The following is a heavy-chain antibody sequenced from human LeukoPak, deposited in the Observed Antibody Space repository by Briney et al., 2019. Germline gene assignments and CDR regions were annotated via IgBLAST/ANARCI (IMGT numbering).Heavy chain of an antibody. CDR1: GDSISTYY. V-gene: IGHV4-59*08. Sequence: SETLSLTCTVSGDSISTYYWSXXRQPPGKGXXWIGYXXYSGGTNYNPSXXXXXTISVXXSKSQFSLKLNSVTTADTAVSYCARHGGSYSLDYWGQGTLVTVSS. J-gene: IGHJ4*02. CDR3: ARHGGSYSLDY. CDR2: XXYSGGT. D-gene: IGHD1-26*01.